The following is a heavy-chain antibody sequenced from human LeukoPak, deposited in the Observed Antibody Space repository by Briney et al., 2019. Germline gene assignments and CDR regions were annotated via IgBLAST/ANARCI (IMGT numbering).Heavy chain of an antibody. CDR1: GGSISSGGYY. CDR3: ARSGENYDFWSGSAYYYYGMDV. CDR2: IYYSGST. Sequence: TSETLSLTCTVSGGSISSGGYYWSWIRQHPGKGLEWIGYIYYSGSTYYNPSLKSRVTISVDTSKNQFSLKLSSVTAADTAVYYCARSGENYDFWSGSAYYYYGMDVWGQGTAVTVSS. V-gene: IGHV4-31*03. J-gene: IGHJ6*02. D-gene: IGHD3-3*01.